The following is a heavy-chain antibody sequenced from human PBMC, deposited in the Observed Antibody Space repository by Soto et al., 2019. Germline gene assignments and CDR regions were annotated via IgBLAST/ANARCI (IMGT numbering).Heavy chain of an antibody. J-gene: IGHJ5*02. D-gene: IGHD2-2*01. Sequence: SETLALTCTVSGGSISSYYWSWIRQPPGKGLEWIGYIYYSGSTNYNPSLKSRVTISVDTSKNQFSLKLSSVTAADTAVYYCARSSITTQDDWFDPWGQGTLVTVSS. CDR1: GGSISSYY. V-gene: IGHV4-59*01. CDR3: ARSSITTQDDWFDP. CDR2: IYYSGST.